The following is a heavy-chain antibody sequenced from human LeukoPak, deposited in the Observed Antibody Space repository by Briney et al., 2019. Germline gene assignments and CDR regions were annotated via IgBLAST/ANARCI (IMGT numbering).Heavy chain of an antibody. CDR3: ARVPATATYYYYMDV. D-gene: IGHD2-15*01. CDR2: IYYSGST. V-gene: IGHV4-59*01. Sequence: SETLSLTCTVSGDSISSYYWSWIRQPPGKGLEWIGYIYYSGSTNYNPSLKSRVTISVDTSKNQFSLKLSSVTAADTAVYYCARVPATATYYYYMDVWGKGTTVTISS. CDR1: GDSISSYY. J-gene: IGHJ6*03.